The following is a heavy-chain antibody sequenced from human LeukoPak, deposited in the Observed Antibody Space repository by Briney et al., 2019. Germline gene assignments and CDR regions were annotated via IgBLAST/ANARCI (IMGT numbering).Heavy chain of an antibody. CDR3: TRLMGGSLLIRDY. J-gene: IGHJ4*02. CDR2: IRSKANSYAT. Sequence: GGSLRLSCAASGFTFSSYAMHWVRQAPGKGLEWVGRIRSKANSYATAYAASVKGRFTISRDDSKNTAYLQMNSLKTEDTAVYYCTRLMGGSLLIRDYWGQGTLVTVSS. V-gene: IGHV3-73*01. D-gene: IGHD1-26*01. CDR1: GFTFSSYA.